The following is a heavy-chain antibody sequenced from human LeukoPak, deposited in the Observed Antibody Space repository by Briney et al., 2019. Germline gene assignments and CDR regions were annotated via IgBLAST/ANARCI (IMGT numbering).Heavy chain of an antibody. D-gene: IGHD6-19*01. Sequence: GGSLRLSCAGSGFIFSYYAFHWVSQAPGKRLEWVALISYDGSNLKYADSVKGRFTISRDNSKNTLYLQMNSLRPEDTAIYYCARLKAVAGMNLPLDYWGQGTLVTVSS. CDR1: GFIFSYYA. V-gene: IGHV3-30*04. J-gene: IGHJ4*02. CDR3: ARLKAVAGMNLPLDY. CDR2: ISYDGSNL.